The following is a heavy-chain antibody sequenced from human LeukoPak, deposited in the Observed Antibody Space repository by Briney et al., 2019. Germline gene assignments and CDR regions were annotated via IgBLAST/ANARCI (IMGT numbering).Heavy chain of an antibody. Sequence: GGSLRLSCAASGFTFSSYWMSWVRQAPGKGLEWVANIKQDGSEKYYVDSVKGRFTISRDNAKNSLYLQMNSLRAEDTAVYYCARGRGSWYGVYFDYWGQGTLVTVSS. CDR3: ARGRGSWYGVYFDY. V-gene: IGHV3-7*01. CDR2: IKQDGSEK. J-gene: IGHJ4*02. D-gene: IGHD6-13*01. CDR1: GFTFSSYW.